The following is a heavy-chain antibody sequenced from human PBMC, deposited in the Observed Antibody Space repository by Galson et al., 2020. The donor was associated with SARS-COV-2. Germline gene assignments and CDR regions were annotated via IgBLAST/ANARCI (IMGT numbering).Heavy chain of an antibody. CDR1: GGTFSSYA. D-gene: IGHD4-4*01. V-gene: IGHV1-69*05. CDR2: IIPIFGTA. CDR3: ARGGWATTVHYYDKDV. J-gene: IGHJ6*03. Sequence: ASVKVSCKASGGTFSSYAISWVRQAPGQGLEWMGGIIPIFGTANYAQKFQGRVTITTDESTSTAYMELSSLRSEDTAVYYCARGGWATTVHYYDKDVWGKGTTVSVSS.